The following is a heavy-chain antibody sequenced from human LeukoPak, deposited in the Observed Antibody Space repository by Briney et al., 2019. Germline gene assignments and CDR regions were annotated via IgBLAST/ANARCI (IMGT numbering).Heavy chain of an antibody. J-gene: IGHJ5*02. V-gene: IGHV3-11*03. D-gene: IGHD3-10*01. CDR3: ARMAKDYPGSGSYAWFAQ. Sequence: PGGALRLSCAVSGFTFCAYSMSWLPQAPGKGREWVSYIWGGSRNINHAQSVKGPVSISTDKIKNALYLQMHSLRDQGTPVYYSARMAKDYPGSGSYAWFAQWGKGTLVTVSS. CDR1: GFTFCAYS. CDR2: IWGGSRNI.